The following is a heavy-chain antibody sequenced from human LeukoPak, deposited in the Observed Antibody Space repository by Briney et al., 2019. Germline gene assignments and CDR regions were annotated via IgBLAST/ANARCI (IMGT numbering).Heavy chain of an antibody. D-gene: IGHD3-16*01. V-gene: IGHV3-11*01. J-gene: IGHJ4*02. CDR2: ISSSGSTI. Sequence: GGSLRLSCAASGFTYSDYYMSWIRQAPGKVLEWVSYISSSGSTIYYADSVKGRFTISRDNAKNSLYLQMNSLRAEDTAVYYCARGYDYVWGSYADYWGQGTLVTVSS. CDR1: GFTYSDYY. CDR3: ARGYDYVWGSYADY.